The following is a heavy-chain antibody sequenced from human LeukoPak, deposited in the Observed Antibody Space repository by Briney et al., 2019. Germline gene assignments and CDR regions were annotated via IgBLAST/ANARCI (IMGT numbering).Heavy chain of an antibody. D-gene: IGHD2-2*01. CDR1: GSTFSSYS. CDR2: ISCSSSYI. J-gene: IGHJ4*02. CDR3: ARDRCSSTSCYLDH. V-gene: IGHV3-21*01. Sequence: GGSLRLSCAASGSTFSSYSMNWVRQAPGKGLEWVSSISCSSSYIYYADSVKGRFTISRDNAKNSLYLQMNSLRAEDTAVYYCARDRCSSTSCYLDHWGQGTLVTVSS.